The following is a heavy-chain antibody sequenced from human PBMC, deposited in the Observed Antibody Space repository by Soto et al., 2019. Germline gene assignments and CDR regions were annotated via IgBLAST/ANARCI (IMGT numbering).Heavy chain of an antibody. CDR3: ARLFDY. CDR1: GGSISSNGYY. V-gene: IGHV4-39*01. J-gene: IGHJ4*01. CDR2: IYHSGVT. Sequence: QLQLQESGPGLVKPSETLSLTCTVSGGSISSNGYYRGWIRQPPGKGLEWIGNIYHSGVTYYNPSLKSRVTISVDTSRNQFSLKLNSMTAADTAVYYCARLFDYWGHGKLVTVFS.